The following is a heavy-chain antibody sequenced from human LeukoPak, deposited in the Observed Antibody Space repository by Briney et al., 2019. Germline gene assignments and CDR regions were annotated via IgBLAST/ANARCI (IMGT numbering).Heavy chain of an antibody. D-gene: IGHD3-16*01. CDR1: GGSISSYY. J-gene: IGHJ4*02. V-gene: IGHV4-59*01. CDR2: IYYSGST. Sequence: PSETLSLTCTVSGGSISSYYWSWIRQPPGKGLERIGYIYYSGSTNYNPSLKSRVTISVDTSKNQFSLKLSSVTAADTAVYYCARGARGYDEYFDXXXQXTXXXVXS. CDR3: ARGARGYDEYFDX.